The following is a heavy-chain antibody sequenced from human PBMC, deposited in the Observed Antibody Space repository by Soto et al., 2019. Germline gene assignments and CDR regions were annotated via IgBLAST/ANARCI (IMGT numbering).Heavy chain of an antibody. V-gene: IGHV4-31*03. D-gene: IGHD3-9*01. CDR1: GGSISADGYY. Sequence: QVQLQESGPGLVKPSQTLSLNCSVSGGSISADGYYWVWIRQFPQKGLEWIGYVYRSGTAYYSASLKSRVNISVATSQDHFSLTLQSVTAADTAVYYCARALSSDDILDSWGQGTQVTVSS. J-gene: IGHJ4*02. CDR2: VYRSGTA. CDR3: ARALSSDDILDS.